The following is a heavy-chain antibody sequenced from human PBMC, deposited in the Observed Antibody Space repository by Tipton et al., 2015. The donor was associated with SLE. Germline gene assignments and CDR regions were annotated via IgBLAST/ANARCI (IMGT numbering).Heavy chain of an antibody. Sequence: SLRLSCAASGFIFDDYAMHWVRQAPGKGLEWVSGINWNSGDIGYADSVKGRFTISRDNAKKSLYLQMNSLRADDTAVYYCARGLGSSWLYSWGQGTLVTVSS. CDR3: ARGLGSSWLYS. CDR1: GFIFDDYA. V-gene: IGHV3-9*01. CDR2: INWNSGDI. J-gene: IGHJ5*01. D-gene: IGHD3-16*01.